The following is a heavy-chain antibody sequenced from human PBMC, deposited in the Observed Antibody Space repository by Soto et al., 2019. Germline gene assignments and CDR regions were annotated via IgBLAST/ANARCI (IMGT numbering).Heavy chain of an antibody. Sequence: LGESLKISCEGSGYNFNTYWIGWVRQMPGKVLEWMALIYPGDSDTRYSPSFEGQVTLSVDRSISTAYLQWSSLKASDTAIYYCATSTVSYVDIVSSTTRGYFDHWGQGTLGTVSS. CDR2: IYPGDSDT. CDR1: GYNFNTYW. D-gene: IGHD5-12*01. CDR3: ATSTVSYVDIVSSTTRGYFDH. J-gene: IGHJ4*02. V-gene: IGHV5-51*01.